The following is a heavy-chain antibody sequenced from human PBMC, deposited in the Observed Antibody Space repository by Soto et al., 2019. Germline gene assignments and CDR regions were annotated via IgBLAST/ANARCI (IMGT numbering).Heavy chain of an antibody. Sequence: GGSLRLSCSVSGFSVTNNYISWVRQAPGKGLEWVSSISSSSGYIYYADSVKGRFTISRDDAKNSLSLQMNSLRAEDTAVYYCARVRSYSYGQGYGMDVWGQGTTVTVSS. J-gene: IGHJ6*02. CDR2: ISSSSGYI. CDR1: GFSVTNNY. V-gene: IGHV3-21*01. CDR3: ARVRSYSYGQGYGMDV. D-gene: IGHD5-18*01.